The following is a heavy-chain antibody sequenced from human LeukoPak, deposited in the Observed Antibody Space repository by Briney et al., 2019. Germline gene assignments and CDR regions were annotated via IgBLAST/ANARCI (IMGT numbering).Heavy chain of an antibody. V-gene: IGHV3-64*01. CDR3: ASGVFRYCSSTSCYTSDY. CDR2: ISSNVGST. Sequence: PGGSLRLSCAASGFTFSSYAMHWVRQAPGKGLEYVSAISSNVGSTYYANSVKGRFTISRDNSKNTLYLQMGSLRAEDMAVYYCASGVFRYCSSTSCYTSDYWGQGTLVTVSS. CDR1: GFTFSSYA. J-gene: IGHJ4*02. D-gene: IGHD2-2*02.